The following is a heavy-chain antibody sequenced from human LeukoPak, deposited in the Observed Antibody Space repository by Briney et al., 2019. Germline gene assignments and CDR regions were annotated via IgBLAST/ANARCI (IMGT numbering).Heavy chain of an antibody. D-gene: IGHD4-17*01. Sequence: ASVKVSCKTSGHTFTGYYMHWVRQAPGQGLEWMGWINPNSGGTNYAQKFQGWVTMTRDTSISTAFMELSRLRSDDTAVYYCARGGSTVTAMIDYWGQGTLVTVSS. J-gene: IGHJ4*02. V-gene: IGHV1-2*04. CDR3: ARGGSTVTAMIDY. CDR2: INPNSGGT. CDR1: GHTFTGYY.